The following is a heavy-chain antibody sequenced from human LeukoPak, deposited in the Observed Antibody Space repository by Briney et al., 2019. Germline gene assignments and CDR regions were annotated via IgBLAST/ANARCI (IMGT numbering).Heavy chain of an antibody. CDR1: GFTFSGFA. J-gene: IGHJ6*01. V-gene: IGHV3-23*01. Sequence: AGGSLRLSCAASGFTFSGFAMSWVRRTPGKGLEWVSGISGSGDNTLYAASVKGRLTISRDNSKNTLYLEMNSLRAEDTAIYYCAKMKGHPLQKYYMDVWGQGTTVTVSS. CDR2: ISGSGDNT. D-gene: IGHD2/OR15-2a*01. CDR3: AKMKGHPLQKYYMDV.